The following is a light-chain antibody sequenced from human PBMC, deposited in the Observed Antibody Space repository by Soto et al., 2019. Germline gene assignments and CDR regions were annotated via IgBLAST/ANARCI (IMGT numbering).Light chain of an antibody. Sequence: DIQLTQSPSFLSASVGDRVTITCRASQGTRSFLAWYQQKPGKSPKLLIYAASTLYSGVPSRFSGRASGTEFTLTITSLQPEDSATYYCQQLNTDPYTFGQGTKLEIK. CDR1: QGTRSF. CDR3: QQLNTDPYT. CDR2: AAS. V-gene: IGKV1-9*01. J-gene: IGKJ2*01.